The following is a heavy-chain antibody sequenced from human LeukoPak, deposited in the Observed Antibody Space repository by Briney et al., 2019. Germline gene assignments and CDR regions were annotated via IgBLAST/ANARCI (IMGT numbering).Heavy chain of an antibody. CDR3: ARESIVGATTKDY. CDR2: INPSGGST. V-gene: IGHV1-46*01. CDR1: GYTFTSYY. D-gene: IGHD1-26*01. J-gene: IGHJ4*02. Sequence: ASVKVSCTAFGYTFTSYYMHWVRQAPGQGLEWMGIINPSGGSTSYAQKFQGRVTMTRDTSTSTVYMELSSLRSEDTAVYYCARESIVGATTKDYWGQGTQVTVSS.